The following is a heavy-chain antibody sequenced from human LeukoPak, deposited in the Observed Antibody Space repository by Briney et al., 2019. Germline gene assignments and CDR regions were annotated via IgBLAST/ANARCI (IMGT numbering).Heavy chain of an antibody. V-gene: IGHV3-23*01. CDR2: ISGSGGST. Sequence: PGGSLRLSCAASGFTFSSYAMSWIRQALGKGLEWVSAISGSGGSTYYADSVKGRFTISRDNSKNTLYLQMNSLRAEDTAVYYCAKWRAPPLDAFDIWGQGTMVTVSS. CDR3: AKWRAPPLDAFDI. CDR1: GFTFSSYA. J-gene: IGHJ3*02. D-gene: IGHD3-3*01.